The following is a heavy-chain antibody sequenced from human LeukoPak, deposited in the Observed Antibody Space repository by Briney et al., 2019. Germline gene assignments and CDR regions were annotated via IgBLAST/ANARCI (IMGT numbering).Heavy chain of an antibody. CDR3: ARGGDVVVPAALMYV. D-gene: IGHD2-2*01. CDR1: GGSFSGSY. Sequence: SETLSLTCAVYGGSFSGSYWSWIRQPPGKGLEWIGEINHSGSTNYNPSLKSRVTISVDTSKNQFSLKLSSVTAADTAVYYCARGGDVVVPAALMYVWGKGTTVTVSS. V-gene: IGHV4-34*01. CDR2: INHSGST. J-gene: IGHJ6*03.